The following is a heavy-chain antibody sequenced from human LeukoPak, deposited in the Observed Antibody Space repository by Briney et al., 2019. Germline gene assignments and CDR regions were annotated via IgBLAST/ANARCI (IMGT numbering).Heavy chain of an antibody. D-gene: IGHD3-16*01. CDR3: ARMLKDYYYYYYMDV. J-gene: IGHJ6*03. Sequence: SVTVSFKASGGTFTSYAISWVRQAPGQGLEWMGRIIPILGIANYAQKFQGRVTITADESTSTAYMELSSLRSEDTAVYYCARMLKDYYYYYYMDVWGKGTTVTVSS. V-gene: IGHV1-69*10. CDR2: IIPILGIA. CDR1: GGTFTSYA.